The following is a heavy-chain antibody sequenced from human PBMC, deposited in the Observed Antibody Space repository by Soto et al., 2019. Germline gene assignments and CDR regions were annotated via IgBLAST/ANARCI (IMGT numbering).Heavy chain of an antibody. CDR1: GFTFSTYA. D-gene: IGHD6-19*01. J-gene: IGHJ4*02. CDR3: AIERSSGSSFDY. Sequence: EVQLLESGGGLVQPGGSLRLSCAASGFTFSTYAMNWVRQAPGKGLEWVSGISGSGDSTYYADSVKGRFTVSRDNSKHTLYLQMNSLSAVDTAVFYCAIERSSGSSFDYWGQGTLVSVSS. CDR2: ISGSGDST. V-gene: IGHV3-23*01.